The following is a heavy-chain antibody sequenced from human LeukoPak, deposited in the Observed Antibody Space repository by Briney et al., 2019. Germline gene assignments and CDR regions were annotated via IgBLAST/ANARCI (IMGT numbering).Heavy chain of an antibody. CDR3: ASMGGYCSSTSCYNYGMDV. CDR2: ISSSSSYI. CDR1: GFTLSSYS. J-gene: IGHJ6*02. Sequence: PGGSLRLSCAASGFTLSSYSMNWVRQAPGKGLEWVSSISSSSSYIYYADSVKGRFTISRDNAKNSLYLQMNSLRAEDTAVYYCASMGGYCSSTSCYNYGMDVWGQGTTVTVSS. D-gene: IGHD2-2*02. V-gene: IGHV3-21*01.